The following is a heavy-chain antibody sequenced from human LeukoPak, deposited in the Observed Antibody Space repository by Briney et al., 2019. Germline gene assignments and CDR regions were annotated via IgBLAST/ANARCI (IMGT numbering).Heavy chain of an antibody. CDR2: ISYDGSNK. Sequence: PGRSLRLSCAASGFTFSSYAMHWVRQAPGKGLEGVAVISYDGSNKYYADSVKGRFTISRDNSKNTLYLQMNSLRAEDTAVYYCAGRVVPAAPIDYWGQGTLVTVSS. D-gene: IGHD2-2*01. CDR1: GFTFSSYA. J-gene: IGHJ4*02. CDR3: AGRVVPAAPIDY. V-gene: IGHV3-30-3*01.